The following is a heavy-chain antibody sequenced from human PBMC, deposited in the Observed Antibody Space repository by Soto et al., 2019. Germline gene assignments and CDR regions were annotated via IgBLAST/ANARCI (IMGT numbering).Heavy chain of an antibody. V-gene: IGHV5-51*01. CDR3: ARHAYDFWSGHPNPRYYYGMDV. D-gene: IGHD3-3*01. CDR1: GYTFTSYW. Sequence: RGESLKISCKGSGYTFTSYWIGWVRQMPGKGLEWMGIIYPADSDTRYSPSFQGQVTISVDKSISTAYLQWSSLKATDTAMYYCARHAYDFWSGHPNPRYYYGMDVWGQGTTVTVSS. J-gene: IGHJ6*02. CDR2: IYPADSDT.